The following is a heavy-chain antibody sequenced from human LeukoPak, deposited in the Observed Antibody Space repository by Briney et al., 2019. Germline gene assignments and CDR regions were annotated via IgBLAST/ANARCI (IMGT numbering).Heavy chain of an antibody. CDR2: ISWNSGSI. Sequence: AGGSLRLSCAASGFTFDDYAMHWVRQAPGKGLEWVSGISWNSGSIGYADSVKGRFTISRDNAKNSLYLQMNSLRAEDTAVYYCARGLGSFDYWGQGTLVTVSS. J-gene: IGHJ4*02. CDR3: ARGLGSFDY. V-gene: IGHV3-9*01. CDR1: GFTFDDYA. D-gene: IGHD3-9*01.